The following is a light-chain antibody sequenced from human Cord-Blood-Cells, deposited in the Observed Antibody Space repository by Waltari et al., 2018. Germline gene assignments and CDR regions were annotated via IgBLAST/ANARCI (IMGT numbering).Light chain of an antibody. V-gene: IGLV2-14*01. J-gene: IGLJ1*01. CDR2: DVS. CDR3: SSYTSSSTYV. Sequence: QSALTQPASVSGSPGQSITISCTGTSSDVGGYNYVSWYQQHPGKAPKLMIYDVSKRPSGVSNLFSGSKSGNTASLTISGLQAEYEADYYCSSYTSSSTYVFGTGTKVTVL. CDR1: SSDVGGYNY.